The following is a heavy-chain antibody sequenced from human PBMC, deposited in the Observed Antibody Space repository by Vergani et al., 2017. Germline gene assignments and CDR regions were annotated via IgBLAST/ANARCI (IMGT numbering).Heavy chain of an antibody. CDR1: GCTFSSYT. D-gene: IGHD4-17*01. V-gene: IGHV1-69*08. Sequence: QVQLVQSGAEVKKPGSSVKVSCKASGCTFSSYTISWVRQAPGQGLEWMGRIIPILGIANYAQKFQGRVTITADKSTSTAYMELSSLRSEDTAVYYCARDSDYGDYEDYYGYGMDVWGQGTTVTVSS. CDR2: IIPILGIA. CDR3: ARDSDYGDYEDYYGYGMDV. J-gene: IGHJ6*02.